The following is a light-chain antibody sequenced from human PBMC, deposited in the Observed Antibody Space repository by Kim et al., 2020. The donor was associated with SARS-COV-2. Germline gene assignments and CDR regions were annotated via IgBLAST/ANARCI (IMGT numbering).Light chain of an antibody. V-gene: IGKV1-5*03. CDR3: QQYNTYSVT. Sequence: ASVGDRVTFTCRASQNINSWLAWYQQKPGKAPKLLIYWASTLESGVPSRFSGSGSGTEYTLTINSLQPDDFGTYYCQQYNTYSVTFGQGTKVDIK. J-gene: IGKJ1*01. CDR2: WAS. CDR1: QNINSW.